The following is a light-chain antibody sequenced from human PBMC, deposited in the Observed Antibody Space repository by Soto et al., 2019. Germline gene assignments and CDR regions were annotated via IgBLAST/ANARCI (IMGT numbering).Light chain of an antibody. Sequence: DIQMTQSPSSLSASVGDRVTITCRATDYVSSKLAWYQQRPGKAPKSLIYAASTLQRGVPARFSGSGSGSTFTLTSSSLQPEDFATSDCQQYSSFPFSFGPGTTVYIK. V-gene: IGKV1D-16*01. CDR3: QQYSSFPFS. CDR2: AAS. J-gene: IGKJ3*01. CDR1: DYVSSK.